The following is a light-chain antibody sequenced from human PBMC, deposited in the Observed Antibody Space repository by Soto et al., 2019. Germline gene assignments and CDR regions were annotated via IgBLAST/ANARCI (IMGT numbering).Light chain of an antibody. CDR3: YSYAGRNLYV. CDR2: EGS. Sequence: QSALTQPRSVSGSPGQSVTISCTGTSNDVGRFDYVSWYQQHPGKAPKLMIYEGSQRPSGVSNRFSGSKSGNTASLTISGLQAEDEADYYCYSYAGRNLYVFGTGTKVTVL. V-gene: IGLV2-11*01. CDR1: SNDVGRFDY. J-gene: IGLJ1*01.